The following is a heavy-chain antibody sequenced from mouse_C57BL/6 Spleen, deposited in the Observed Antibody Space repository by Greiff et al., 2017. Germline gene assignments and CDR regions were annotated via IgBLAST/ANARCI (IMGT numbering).Heavy chain of an antibody. CDR2: IHPNSGST. D-gene: IGHD1-1*01. CDR1: GYTFTSYW. CDR3: ARYYGSSCDD. J-gene: IGHJ2*01. V-gene: IGHV1-64*01. Sequence: QVQLKQPGAELVKPGASVKLSCKASGYTFTSYWMHWVKQRPGQGLEWIGMIHPNSGSTNYNEKFKSKATLTVDKSSSTAYMQLSSLTSEDSAVYYCARYYGSSCDDWGQGTTLTVSS.